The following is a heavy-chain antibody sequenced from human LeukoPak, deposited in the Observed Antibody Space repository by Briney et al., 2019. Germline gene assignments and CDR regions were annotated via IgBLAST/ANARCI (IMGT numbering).Heavy chain of an antibody. CDR3: ARGYGDKASNLYYYYGMDV. V-gene: IGHV3-33*01. CDR1: GFTFSSHG. D-gene: IGHD4-17*01. CDR2: IWYDGSNK. Sequence: GGSLRLSCAASGFTFSSHGMHWVRQAPGKGLEWVSVIWYDGSNKYYADSVKGRFTISRDNSKNTLYLQMNSLRAEDTAVYYCARGYGDKASNLYYYYGMDVWGQGTTVTVSS. J-gene: IGHJ6*02.